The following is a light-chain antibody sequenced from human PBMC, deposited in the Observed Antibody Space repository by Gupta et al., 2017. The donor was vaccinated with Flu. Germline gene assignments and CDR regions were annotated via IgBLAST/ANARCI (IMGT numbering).Light chain of an antibody. CDR1: QSVDSNY. J-gene: IGKJ3*01. CDR3: QHNGSLIA. V-gene: IGKV3-20*01. CDR2: PAS. Sequence: PLSFSPRDRVSLSCRASQSVDSNYLVCYQQTRHPSPILIHSPASTRARVLPGWFSGGQSGTIFPLIIRRLEHEDFADYYCQHNGSLIAFGHGTQVDVK.